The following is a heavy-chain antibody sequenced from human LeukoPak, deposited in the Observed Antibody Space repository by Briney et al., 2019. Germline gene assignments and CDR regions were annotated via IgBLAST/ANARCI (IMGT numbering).Heavy chain of an antibody. CDR1: GYTFTGYY. D-gene: IGHD3-22*01. J-gene: IGHJ4*02. CDR3: ARGTPEATMIVVVTPLSY. V-gene: IGHV1-2*02. CDR2: INPNSGGT. Sequence: ASVKVSCKASGYTFTGYYMHWVRQAPGQGLEWMGWINPNSGGTNYAQKFQGRVTMTRDTSISTAYMELSRLRSDDTAVYYCARGTPEATMIVVVTPLSYWGQGTLVTVSS.